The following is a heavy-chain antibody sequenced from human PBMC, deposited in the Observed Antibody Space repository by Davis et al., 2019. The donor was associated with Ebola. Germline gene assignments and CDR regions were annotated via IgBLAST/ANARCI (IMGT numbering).Heavy chain of an antibody. Sequence: PSETLSLTCTVSGGSISSGGYYWSWIRQHPGKGLEWIGYIYYSGSTYYNPSLKSRVTISVDTSKNQFSLKLSSVTAADTAVYYCAREEDYGSGRGADYWGQGTLVTVSS. J-gene: IGHJ4*02. V-gene: IGHV4-31*03. CDR2: IYYSGST. CDR3: AREEDYGSGRGADY. D-gene: IGHD3-10*01. CDR1: GGSISSGGYY.